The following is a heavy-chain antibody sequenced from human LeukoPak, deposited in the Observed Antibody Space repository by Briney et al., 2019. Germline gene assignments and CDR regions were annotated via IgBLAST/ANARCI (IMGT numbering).Heavy chain of an antibody. CDR3: AMGAAGDFDY. D-gene: IGHD6-13*01. V-gene: IGHV1-69*05. Sequence: SVKVSCKASGYTFTGYHIHWVRQAPGQGLEWMGRIIPIFGTANYAQKFQGRVTITTDESTSTAYMELSSLRSEDTAVYYCAMGAAGDFDYWGQGTLVTVSS. CDR2: IIPIFGTA. CDR1: GYTFTGYH. J-gene: IGHJ4*02.